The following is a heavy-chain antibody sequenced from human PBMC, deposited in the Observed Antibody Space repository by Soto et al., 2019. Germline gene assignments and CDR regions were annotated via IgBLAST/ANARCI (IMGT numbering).Heavy chain of an antibody. D-gene: IGHD6-6*01. J-gene: IGHJ4*02. CDR2: VHDTGTT. Sequence: QLQLQESGPGLVKPSETLSLTCAVSGGSVSSGGNYWGWIRQSPGKGLEWIGSVHDTGTTHHNPSLTSRVTISVDTSKNQFSLNVNSVTAAATAVYYCARGLSSPSAAGVWGQGTLVTVSS. V-gene: IGHV4-39*01. CDR3: ARGLSSPSAAGV. CDR1: GGSVSSGGNY.